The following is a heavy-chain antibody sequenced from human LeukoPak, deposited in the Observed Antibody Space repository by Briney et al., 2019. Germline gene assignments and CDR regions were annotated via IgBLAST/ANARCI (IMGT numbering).Heavy chain of an antibody. CDR3: TRRGGGYEFDY. D-gene: IGHD5-12*01. CDR1: GFAFSTYA. V-gene: IGHV3-30-3*01. Sequence: GGSLRLSCAASGFAFSTYAMHWVRQAPGKGLEWVAVISFDGSTKYYADSVKGRFTISRDNSKNTLYLQMNGLRTEDTAMYYCTRRGGGYEFDYWGQGTLVTVSS. J-gene: IGHJ4*02. CDR2: ISFDGSTK.